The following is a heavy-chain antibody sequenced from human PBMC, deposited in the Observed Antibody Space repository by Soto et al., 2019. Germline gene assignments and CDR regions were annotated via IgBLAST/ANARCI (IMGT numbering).Heavy chain of an antibody. CDR1: GGSISSYY. CDR3: AREGTRMNYFDY. V-gene: IGHV4-59*01. J-gene: IGHJ4*02. Sequence: PSETLSLTCTVSGGSISSYYWSWIRQPPGKGLEWIGYIYYSGSTNYNPSLKSRVTISVDTSKNQFSLKLSSVTAADTAVYYCAREGTRMNYFDYWGQGTLVTVSS. CDR2: IYYSGST.